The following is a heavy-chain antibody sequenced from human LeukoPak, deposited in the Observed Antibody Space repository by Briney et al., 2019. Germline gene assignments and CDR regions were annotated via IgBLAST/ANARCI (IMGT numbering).Heavy chain of an antibody. J-gene: IGHJ4*02. CDR2: VYHSGIT. D-gene: IGHD4-11*01. CDR1: GGSITNTNYY. V-gene: IGHV4-39*07. CDR3: AREWQYQFDY. Sequence: PSETLSLTCTVSGGSITNTNYYWAWIRQPPGEGLEWIGSVYHSGITYYTPPLKSRFSISVDTSKNQFSLKVTSVTAADTAVYYCAREWQYQFDYWGQGSLVTVSS.